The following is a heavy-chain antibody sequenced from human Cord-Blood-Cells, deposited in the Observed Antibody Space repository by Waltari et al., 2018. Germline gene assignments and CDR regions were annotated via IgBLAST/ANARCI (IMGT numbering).Heavy chain of an antibody. J-gene: IGHJ2*01. CDR2: IYSGGST. CDR1: GFTVSSNY. CDR3: ARSKLDWYFDL. D-gene: IGHD1-1*01. Sequence: GSLRLSCAASGFTVSSNYMSWVRQAPGKGLEWVSVIYSGGSTYYADSVKGRFTISRDNSKNTLYLQMNSLRAEDTAVYYCARSKLDWYFDLWGRGTLVTVSS. V-gene: IGHV3-53*01.